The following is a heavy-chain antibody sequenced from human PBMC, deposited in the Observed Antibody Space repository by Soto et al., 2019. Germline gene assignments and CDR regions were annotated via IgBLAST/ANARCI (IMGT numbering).Heavy chain of an antibody. D-gene: IGHD1-26*01. V-gene: IGHV3-23*01. CDR1: GFTLTSYA. Sequence: EVQVLESGGGLVQPGGSLRLSCTASGFTLTSYAMAWVRQAPGKGLKWVSGIFGSGGTFYADSVKGRFTISRDDSKNTLYLQMNSLRVEDTARYFCVRGDGWERLNENDYWGQGTVVTVSS. CDR2: IFGSGGT. CDR3: VRGDGWERLNENDY. J-gene: IGHJ4*02.